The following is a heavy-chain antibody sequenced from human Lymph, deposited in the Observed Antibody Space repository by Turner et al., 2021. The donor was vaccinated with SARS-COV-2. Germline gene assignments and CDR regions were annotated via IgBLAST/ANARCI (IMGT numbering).Heavy chain of an antibody. Sequence: QVQLQESGPGLVKPSQTLSLTCTVSGGSIYSGGYYWSWIRRHPGKGLEWIGYIYYSGSTYYNTSLKSRVTISVDTSKNQFSLKLSSVTAADTAVYYCARTYYYDSSGYYYQYYFDYWGQGTLVTVSS. J-gene: IGHJ4*02. D-gene: IGHD3-22*01. CDR2: IYYSGST. V-gene: IGHV4-31*03. CDR3: ARTYYYDSSGYYYQYYFDY. CDR1: GGSIYSGGYY.